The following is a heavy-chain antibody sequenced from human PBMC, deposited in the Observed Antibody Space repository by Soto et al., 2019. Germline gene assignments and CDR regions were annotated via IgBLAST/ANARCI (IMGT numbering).Heavy chain of an antibody. D-gene: IGHD4-17*01. J-gene: IGHJ4*02. CDR3: ARVYGDYLDY. Sequence: SETLSLTCTVSGGSISTYYWSWIRQPPGKGLEWIGYIYYSGSTNYNPSLKSRVTISVDTSKNQFSLKLSSVTAADTAVYYCARVYGDYLDYWGQGTLVTVSS. CDR1: GGSISTYY. V-gene: IGHV4-59*01. CDR2: IYYSGST.